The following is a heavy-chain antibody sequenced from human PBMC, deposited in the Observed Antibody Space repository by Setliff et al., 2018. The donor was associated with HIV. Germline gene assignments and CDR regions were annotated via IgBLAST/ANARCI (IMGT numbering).Heavy chain of an antibody. V-gene: IGHV4-59*12. CDR3: ARRSGYAEDY. D-gene: IGHD5-12*01. Sequence: SSETLSLTCTVFGGSFSGDYCSWIRQSPGKGLEWIGSIYYSGSTNYNPSLKSRVTISVDTSKNQFSLKLSSVTAADTAVYYCARRSGYAEDYWGQGTLVTVSS. CDR1: GGSFSGDY. CDR2: IYYSGST. J-gene: IGHJ4*02.